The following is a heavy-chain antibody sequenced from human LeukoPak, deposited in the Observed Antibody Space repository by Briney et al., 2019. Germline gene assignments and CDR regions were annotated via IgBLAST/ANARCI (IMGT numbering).Heavy chain of an antibody. J-gene: IGHJ6*03. CDR1: GFTFSSYW. D-gene: IGHD2/OR15-2a*01. CDR2: IKQDGSEK. V-gene: IGHV3-7*01. Sequence: GGSLRLSWAASGFTFSSYWMSWVRRAPGKGLEWVANIKQDGSEKYYVDSVKGRLTISRDNAKNSLYLQMNSLRAEDTAVYYCAREGGLENKYYYYYYMDVWGKGTTVTVSS. CDR3: AREGGLENKYYYYYYMDV.